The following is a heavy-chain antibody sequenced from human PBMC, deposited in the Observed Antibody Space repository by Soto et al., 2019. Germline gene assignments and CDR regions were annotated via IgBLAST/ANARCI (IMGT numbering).Heavy chain of an antibody. CDR2: IKQDGSEK. D-gene: IGHD6-25*01. J-gene: IGHJ5*02. CDR1: GFTFSSYW. V-gene: IGHV3-7*03. CDR3: ARDRGGYPSGWFNP. Sequence: GGSLRLSCAASGFTFSSYWMSWVRQAPGKGLEWVANIKQDGSEKYYVDSVKGRFTISRDNAKNSLYLQMNSLRSDDTAVYYCARDRGGYPSGWFNPWGQGTLVPVSS.